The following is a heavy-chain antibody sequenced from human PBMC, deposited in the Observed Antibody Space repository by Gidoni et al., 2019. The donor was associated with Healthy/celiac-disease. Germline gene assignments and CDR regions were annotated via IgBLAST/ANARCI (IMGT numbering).Heavy chain of an antibody. Sequence: EVQLLESGGGLVQPGGSLRLSCAASGFTFSSYAMSWVRQAPGKGLEWVSAISGSGGSTYYADSVKGRFTISRDNSKNTLYLQMNSLRAEDTAVYYCAKAEETMITFGGVIVNGAFDPWGQGTLVTVSS. CDR3: AKAEETMITFGGVIVNGAFDP. J-gene: IGHJ5*02. CDR2: ISGSGGST. V-gene: IGHV3-23*01. CDR1: GFTFSSYA. D-gene: IGHD3-16*02.